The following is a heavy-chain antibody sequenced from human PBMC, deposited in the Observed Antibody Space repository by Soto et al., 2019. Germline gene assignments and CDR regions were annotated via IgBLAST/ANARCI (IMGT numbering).Heavy chain of an antibody. Sequence: EVHLVESGGGLVQPGGSLRLSCVASGFTFSSYWMHWVRHAPGKGLVWVSSISNDGSSTSYADPVKGRFTSSRDNAKNTLYLQMNSLRAEDTVVYYCARLPNKRPPHWGQGTMVSVSP. CDR1: GFTFSSYW. CDR2: ISNDGSST. CDR3: ARLPNKRPPH. V-gene: IGHV3-74*01. J-gene: IGHJ1*01.